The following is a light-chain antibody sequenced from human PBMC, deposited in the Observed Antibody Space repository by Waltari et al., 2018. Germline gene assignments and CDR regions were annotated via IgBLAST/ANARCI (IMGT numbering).Light chain of an antibody. J-gene: IGLJ6*01. CDR1: KIGSKS. CDR2: ANR. Sequence: SSELTQPRSVSVSPGQTARITCGRDKIGSKSVQWYQQKAPQAPVLVIYANRHRPSGIPERFSGSNSENTATLTITGVEAGDEADYYCQVWDSSSDDVFGSGTKLTVL. V-gene: IGLV3-21*01. CDR3: QVWDSSSDDV.